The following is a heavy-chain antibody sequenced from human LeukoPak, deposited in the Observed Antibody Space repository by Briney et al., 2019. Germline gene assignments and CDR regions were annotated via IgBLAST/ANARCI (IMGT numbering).Heavy chain of an antibody. J-gene: IGHJ4*02. CDR2: LSDGGHSP. V-gene: IGHV3-23*01. D-gene: IGHD5-18*01. Sequence: GSLRLSCAASGFTFSSYAMNWVRQAPGKGLEWVSSLSDGGHSPFYADSVKGRFTIYRDDSQNILYLQMNNLSGDDTALYYCAFSPLGFNYGYAYWGQGTLVTVSS. CDR3: AFSPLGFNYGYAY. CDR1: GFTFSSYA.